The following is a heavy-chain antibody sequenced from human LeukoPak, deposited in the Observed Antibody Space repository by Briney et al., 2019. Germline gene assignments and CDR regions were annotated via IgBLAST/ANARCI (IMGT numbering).Heavy chain of an antibody. CDR3: ARSPSSTRTYYNGMDV. D-gene: IGHD6-13*01. J-gene: IGHJ6*02. V-gene: IGHV1-18*01. CDR1: GYTFTSYG. Sequence: ASVKVSCKASGYTFTSYGISWVRQAPGQGLEWMGWISAYNGNTNYAQKLQGRVTMTTDTSTSTAYMELRSLRSDDTAVYYCARSPSSTRTYYNGMDVWGQGTTVTVSS. CDR2: ISAYNGNT.